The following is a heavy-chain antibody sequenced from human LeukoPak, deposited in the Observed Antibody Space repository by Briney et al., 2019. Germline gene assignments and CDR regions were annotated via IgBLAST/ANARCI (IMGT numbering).Heavy chain of an antibody. Sequence: SETLSLTCTVSGGSISSSSYYWGWIRQPAGKGLEWMGRIYTSGSTNYNPSLKSRVTMSVDTSKNQFSLKLSSVTAADTAVYYCARDQVAGTMYYFDYWGQGTLVTVAS. D-gene: IGHD6-19*01. CDR2: IYTSGST. V-gene: IGHV4-61*02. CDR3: ARDQVAGTMYYFDY. J-gene: IGHJ4*02. CDR1: GGSISSSSYY.